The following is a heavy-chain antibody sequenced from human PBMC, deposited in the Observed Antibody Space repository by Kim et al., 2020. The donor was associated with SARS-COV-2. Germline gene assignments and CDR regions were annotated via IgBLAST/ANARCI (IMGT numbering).Heavy chain of an antibody. D-gene: IGHD2-2*01. Sequence: SETLSPTCAVYGGSFSGYYWSWIRQPPGKGLEWIGEINHSGSTNYNPSLKSRVTISVDTSKNQFSLKRSSVTAADTAVYYCARTPGYCSSTSCPLYYFD. CDR3: ARTPGYCSSTSCPLYYFD. J-gene: IGHJ4*01. CDR1: GGSFSGYY. CDR2: INHSGST. V-gene: IGHV4-34*01.